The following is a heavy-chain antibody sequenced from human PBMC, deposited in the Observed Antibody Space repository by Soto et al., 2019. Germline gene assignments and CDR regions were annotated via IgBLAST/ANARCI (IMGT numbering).Heavy chain of an antibody. V-gene: IGHV1-69*04. D-gene: IGHD3-22*01. CDR1: GGTFSSYT. CDR3: AREPLQTYYYDSSCPH. J-gene: IGHJ4*02. CDR2: IIPILGIA. Sequence: ASVKVSCKASGGTFSSYTISWVRQAPGQGLEWMGRIIPILGIANYAQKFQGRVTITADKSTSTAYMELSSLRSEDTAVYYCAREPLQTYYYDSSCPHWGQGTLVTVS.